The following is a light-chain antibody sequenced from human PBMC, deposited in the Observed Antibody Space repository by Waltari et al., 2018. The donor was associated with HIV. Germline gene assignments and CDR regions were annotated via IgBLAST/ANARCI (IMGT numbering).Light chain of an antibody. Sequence: QSVLTQPPSESATPGQRVTISCSGGSSNTGSNYVNWYQQIPGTAPKLLIYRNNQRPSRVPDRFSGSKSGTSASLAISGLQSEDEADYYCAAWDDSLNSFVFGTGTRVTVL. CDR3: AAWDDSLNSFV. CDR2: RNN. CDR1: SSNTGSNY. J-gene: IGLJ1*01. V-gene: IGLV1-47*01.